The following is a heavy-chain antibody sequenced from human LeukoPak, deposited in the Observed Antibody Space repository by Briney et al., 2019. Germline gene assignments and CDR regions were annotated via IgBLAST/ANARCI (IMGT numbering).Heavy chain of an antibody. V-gene: IGHV4-4*09. Sequence: SETLSLTCTVSGASISDYYWSWIRQTPGKGLEWVGHIHTSGESRYSPSLESRLTMSIDTSRNQLSLKLTSVTAADTAVYFCARLGSYHDFWGQGALVTVSS. J-gene: IGHJ4*02. D-gene: IGHD1-26*01. CDR2: IHTSGES. CDR1: GASISDYY. CDR3: ARLGSYHDF.